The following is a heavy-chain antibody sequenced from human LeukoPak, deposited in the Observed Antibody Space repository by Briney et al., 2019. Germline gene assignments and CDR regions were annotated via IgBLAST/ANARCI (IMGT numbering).Heavy chain of an antibody. CDR1: SGSVSSNSYY. V-gene: IGHV4-39*07. CDR2: AHYSGDR. J-gene: IGHJ6*03. CDR3: ARAGRYFDFYYYYYMDV. Sequence: SETLSLTCTVSSGSVSSNSYYWVWIRQSPGKGLEWIGSAHYSGDRIYNPSLKSRVTISVDTSKNQFSLKLSSVTAADTAVYYCARAGRYFDFYYYYYMDVWGKGATVTISS. D-gene: IGHD3-9*01.